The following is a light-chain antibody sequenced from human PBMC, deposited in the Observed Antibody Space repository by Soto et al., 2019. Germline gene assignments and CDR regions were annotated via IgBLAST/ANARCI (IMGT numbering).Light chain of an antibody. V-gene: IGKV3-20*01. CDR1: QSLTTSY. CDR2: GAS. Sequence: EIVLTQSPGTLSLFPGERATLSCRASQSLTTSYLAWYQQKPGQAPRLLIYGASSMATGIPDRFSGSGSGTDFTLTISRLEPEDFAVYYCQQYGSSPTFGQGTRLEIK. J-gene: IGKJ5*01. CDR3: QQYGSSPT.